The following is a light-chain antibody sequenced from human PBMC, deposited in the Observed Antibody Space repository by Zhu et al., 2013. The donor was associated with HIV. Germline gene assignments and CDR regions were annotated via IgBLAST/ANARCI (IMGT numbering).Light chain of an antibody. J-gene: IGKJ1*01. CDR2: EAS. V-gene: IGKV1-5*03. CDR1: QSIGSW. Sequence: DIQITQSPSILSASVGDRVTITCRASQSIGSWLAWYQQKPGRAPKLLIYEASDLESGVPSRFSGSGSETEFTLSINSLQPDDFATYYCQQYKTFSTFGQGTRVEI. CDR3: QQYKTFST.